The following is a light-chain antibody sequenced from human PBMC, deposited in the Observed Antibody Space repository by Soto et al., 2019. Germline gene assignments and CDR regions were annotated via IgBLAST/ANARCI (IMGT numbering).Light chain of an antibody. V-gene: IGLV2-8*01. CDR2: DVS. CDR1: SGDIGGYNY. Sequence: QSALTQAPSASGSPGQSVTISCTGASGDIGGYNYVSWYQQHPGKVPKLMIYDVSKRPSGVPDRFSGSKSGNTASLTVSGLQPEDEADYYCSSYAGSNTFVFGTGTKVTVL. J-gene: IGLJ1*01. CDR3: SSYAGSNTFV.